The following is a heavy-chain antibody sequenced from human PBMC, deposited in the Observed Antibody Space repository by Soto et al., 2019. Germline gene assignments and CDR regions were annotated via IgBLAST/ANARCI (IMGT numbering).Heavy chain of an antibody. CDR3: ARGGAHYYYYGMDV. D-gene: IGHD1-26*01. CDR2: IDPSDSYT. CDR1: GYSFTSYW. Sequence: GESLKISCEGSGYSFTSYWISWVRQMPGKGLEWMGRIDPSDSYTNYSPSSQGHVTISADKSISTAYLQWSSLKASDTAMYYCARGGAHYYYYGMDVWGQGTTVTVSS. J-gene: IGHJ6*02. V-gene: IGHV5-10-1*01.